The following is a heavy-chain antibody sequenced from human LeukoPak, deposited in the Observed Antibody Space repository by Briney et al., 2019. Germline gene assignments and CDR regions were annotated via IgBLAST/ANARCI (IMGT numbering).Heavy chain of an antibody. Sequence: ASVKVSCKASGYTFTSYDINWVRQATGQGLEWMGWMNPNSGNTGYAQKFQGRVTMTRNTSISTAYMELSSLRSEDTAVYYCARGKYVWGSYRYLYYFDYWGQGTLVTVSS. CDR3: ARGKYVWGSYRYLYYFDY. CDR2: MNPNSGNT. V-gene: IGHV1-8*01. D-gene: IGHD3-16*02. CDR1: GYTFTSYD. J-gene: IGHJ4*02.